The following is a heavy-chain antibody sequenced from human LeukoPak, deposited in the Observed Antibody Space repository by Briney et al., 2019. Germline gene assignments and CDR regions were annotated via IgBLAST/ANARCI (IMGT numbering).Heavy chain of an antibody. CDR3: AKVNRGTMVRGSTIDS. D-gene: IGHD3-10*01. J-gene: IGHJ4*02. CDR1: GFTFSSYA. CDR2: ISGSGVST. Sequence: PGGSLRLSCAASGFTFSSYAMSWVRQAPGKGLECVSAISGSGVSTYYADSVKGRFTISRDNSKNTLYLQMNSLRAEDTDVYYCAKVNRGTMVRGSTIDSWGQGTLVTVSS. V-gene: IGHV3-23*01.